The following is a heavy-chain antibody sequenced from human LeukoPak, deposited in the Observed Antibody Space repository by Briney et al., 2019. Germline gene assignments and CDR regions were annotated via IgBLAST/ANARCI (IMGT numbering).Heavy chain of an antibody. CDR2: IYYSGST. Sequence: SETLSLTCTVSGGSISSSSYYWGWSRQPPGKGLEWIGSIYYSGSTYYNPSLKSRVTISVDTSKNQFSLKLSSVTAADTAVYYCARAGLRFSDFDIWRQGTMVTVSS. J-gene: IGHJ3*02. CDR1: GGSISSSSYY. V-gene: IGHV4-39*01. CDR3: ARAGLRFSDFDI. D-gene: IGHD1-26*01.